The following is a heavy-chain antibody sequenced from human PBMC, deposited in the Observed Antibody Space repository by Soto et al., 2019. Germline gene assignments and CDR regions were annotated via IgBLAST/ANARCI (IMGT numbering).Heavy chain of an antibody. J-gene: IGHJ6*03. Sequence: SETLSLTCDVSGYSISSYYYWGWIRQPPGEGLEWIGSIYHSGSTYYNPSLRSRVTISIDPSENQFSLKLTSVTDADTAVYYCARELIYYGNYYYSLDVWGQGTTVGVS. CDR2: IYHSGST. V-gene: IGHV4-38-2*02. CDR3: ARELIYYGNYYYSLDV. CDR1: GYSISSYYY. D-gene: IGHD3-16*01.